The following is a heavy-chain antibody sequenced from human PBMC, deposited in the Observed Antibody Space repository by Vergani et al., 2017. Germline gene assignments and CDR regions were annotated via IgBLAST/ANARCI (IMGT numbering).Heavy chain of an antibody. Sequence: QVQLQESGPGLVKPSETLSLTCTVSGGSISSYYWSWIRQPPGKGLEWIGYIYYSGSTNYNPSLKSRVTISVDTSKNPFSLKLSSVTAADTAVYYCARGEKRYDFWSGSDNWFDPWGQGTLVTVSS. D-gene: IGHD3-3*01. CDR1: GGSISSYY. J-gene: IGHJ5*02. V-gene: IGHV4-59*01. CDR2: IYYSGST. CDR3: ARGEKRYDFWSGSDNWFDP.